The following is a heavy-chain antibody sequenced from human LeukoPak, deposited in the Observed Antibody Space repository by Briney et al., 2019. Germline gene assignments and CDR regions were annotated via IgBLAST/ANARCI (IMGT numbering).Heavy chain of an antibody. V-gene: IGHV4-59*08. CDR3: ARHKPGSYAFDI. CDR1: GGSISSYY. CDR2: IYYGGST. D-gene: IGHD3-10*01. Sequence: PSETLSLTCTVSGGSISSYYWSWIRQPPGKGLEWIGYIYYGGSTNYNPSLKSRVTISVDTSKSQFSLKLSSVTAADTAVYYCARHKPGSYAFDIWGQGTMVTVSS. J-gene: IGHJ3*02.